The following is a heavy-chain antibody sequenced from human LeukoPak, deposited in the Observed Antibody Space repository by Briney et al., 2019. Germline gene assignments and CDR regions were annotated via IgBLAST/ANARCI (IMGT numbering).Heavy chain of an antibody. CDR3: AKEDSSGYYYAFDI. CDR1: GFHFSSYA. V-gene: IGHV3-23*01. J-gene: IGHJ3*02. CDR2: ISGSGGST. D-gene: IGHD3-22*01. Sequence: GGSLSLSCGACGFHFSSYAMRWVRQAPGRGLEWVSAISGSGGSTYYADSAMGRFTISRDNTKNTLYLQMNSLRADDTAVYYCAKEDSSGYYYAFDIWGQGTMVTVSS.